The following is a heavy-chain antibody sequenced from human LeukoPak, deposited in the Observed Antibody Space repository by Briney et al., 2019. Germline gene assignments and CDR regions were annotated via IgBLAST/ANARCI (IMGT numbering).Heavy chain of an antibody. CDR1: GGSISSYY. CDR2: IYTSGGT. J-gene: IGHJ3*02. Sequence: SETLSLTCTVSGGSISSYYWSWIRQPPGKGLGWIGYIYTSGGTNYNPSLKSRVTISVDTSKNQFSLKLSSVTAADTAVYYCARRYCSSTSCDHPHRNDAFDIWGQGTMVTVSS. D-gene: IGHD2-2*01. CDR3: ARRYCSSTSCDHPHRNDAFDI. V-gene: IGHV4-4*09.